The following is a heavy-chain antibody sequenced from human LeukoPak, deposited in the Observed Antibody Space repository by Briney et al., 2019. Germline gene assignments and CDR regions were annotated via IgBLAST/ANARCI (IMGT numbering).Heavy chain of an antibody. CDR1: GFTFSNAW. J-gene: IGHJ4*02. Sequence: PGGSLRLSCAASGFTFSNAWMSWVRQAPGKGLEWVGRIKTKTDGGTTAFAAPVKGRFTMSRDDSKNTLYLQMDSLKTEDTAMYYCTTGGLWYSGRVFGGQGTLVTVS. D-gene: IGHD3-10*01. CDR2: IKTKTDGGTT. V-gene: IGHV3-15*01. CDR3: TTGGLWYSGRVF.